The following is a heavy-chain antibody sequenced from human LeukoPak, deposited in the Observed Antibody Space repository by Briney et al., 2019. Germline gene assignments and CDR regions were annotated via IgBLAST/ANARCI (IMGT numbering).Heavy chain of an antibody. CDR3: ARGFTEPQDEGTIFGVVIGWFDP. CDR1: GYTFTGYY. J-gene: IGHJ5*02. D-gene: IGHD3-3*01. V-gene: IGHV1-2*02. CDR2: INPNSGGT. Sequence: ASVKVSCKASGYTFTGYYMHWVRQAPGQGLEWMGWINPNSGGTNYAQKFQGRVTMTRDTSISIAYMELSRLRSDDTAVYYCARGFTEPQDEGTIFGVVIGWFDPWGQGTLVTVSS.